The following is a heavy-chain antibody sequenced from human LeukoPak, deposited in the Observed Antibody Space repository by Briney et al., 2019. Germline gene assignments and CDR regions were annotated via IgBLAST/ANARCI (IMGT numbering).Heavy chain of an antibody. CDR1: GFTFRSYG. V-gene: IGHV3-33*06. Sequence: PGGSLRLSCAASGFTFRSYGMHWARQAPGKGLEWVAVIWNDGSDKYYADSVKGRFTISRDNSENTLYLQMNSLRAEDTAVYYCAKPTRGSGSFLIDFWGQGTLVTVSS. J-gene: IGHJ4*02. D-gene: IGHD1-26*01. CDR2: IWNDGSDK. CDR3: AKPTRGSGSFLIDF.